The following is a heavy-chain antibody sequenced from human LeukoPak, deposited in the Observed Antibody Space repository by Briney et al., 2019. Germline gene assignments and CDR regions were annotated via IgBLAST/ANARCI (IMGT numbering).Heavy chain of an antibody. V-gene: IGHV1-69*05. CDR2: IIPIFGTA. D-gene: IGHD5-18*01. J-gene: IGHJ6*03. Sequence: VASVKVSCKASGGTFSSYAISWVRQAPGQGLEWMGGIIPIFGTANYAQKFQGRVTITTDESTSTAYMELSSLRSEDTAVYYCARVDTAMGAYYYYYYMDVWGKGTTVTVSS. CDR3: ARVDTAMGAYYYYYYMDV. CDR1: GGTFSSYA.